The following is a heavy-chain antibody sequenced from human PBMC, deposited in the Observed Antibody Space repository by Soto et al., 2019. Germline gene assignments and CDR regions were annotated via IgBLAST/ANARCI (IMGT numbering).Heavy chain of an antibody. D-gene: IGHD3-22*01. CDR2: IIPICGTA. CDR3: ASTKYDSSAYYYWYLGL. J-gene: IGHJ2*01. Sequence: QVELVQSGAEVNKPGSSVKVSCQASEDTFRNYAISWVRHAPGQGLEWMGGIIPICGTANYAQKFKGRVTITADTSANTVYLELSSLRSEDTAVYYCASTKYDSSAYYYWYLGLRGRGTLVTVSS. V-gene: IGHV1-69*06. CDR1: EDTFRNYA.